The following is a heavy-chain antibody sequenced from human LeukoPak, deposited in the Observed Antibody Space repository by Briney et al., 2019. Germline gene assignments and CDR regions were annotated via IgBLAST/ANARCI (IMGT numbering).Heavy chain of an antibody. D-gene: IGHD7-27*01. V-gene: IGHV4-59*01. CDR1: GGSISSFY. J-gene: IGHJ4*02. CDR2: IYYTET. CDR3: ATRKLGNDY. Sequence: SETLSLTCTVSGGSISSFYWSWIRQSPGKGLEWIGYIYYTETSYNPSLKSRVTISADTSKNQFSLKLYSVTAADTAVYYCATRKLGNDYWGQGTLVTVSS.